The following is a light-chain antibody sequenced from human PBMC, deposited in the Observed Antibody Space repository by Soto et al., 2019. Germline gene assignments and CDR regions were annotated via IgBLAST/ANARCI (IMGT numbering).Light chain of an antibody. CDR1: QDISNY. V-gene: IGKV1-33*01. Sequence: DIQMTQSPSSLSASVGDRVTITCRASQDISNYLNWYQQRPGKAPNLLIYDASNLERGVPSIFSGTRSGTHFTFAITSLQPEDVATYYCQQSDSLPITFGQGTRLEI. CDR3: QQSDSLPIT. J-gene: IGKJ5*01. CDR2: DAS.